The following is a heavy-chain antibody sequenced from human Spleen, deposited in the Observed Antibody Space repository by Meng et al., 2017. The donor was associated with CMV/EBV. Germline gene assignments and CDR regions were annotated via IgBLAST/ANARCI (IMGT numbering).Heavy chain of an antibody. CDR3: ARVRGYCSGSTCPRRANWFDP. D-gene: IGHD2-2*01. CDR2: VIPILGIA. V-gene: IGHV1-69*02. J-gene: IGHJ5*02. Sequence: YTISWVRQAPEQGLEWMGRVIPILGIANCAQKFQGRVTITADKSTSTAYMALSSLRSDDTAVYYCARVRGYCSGSTCPRRANWFDPWGQGTLVTVSS. CDR1: YT.